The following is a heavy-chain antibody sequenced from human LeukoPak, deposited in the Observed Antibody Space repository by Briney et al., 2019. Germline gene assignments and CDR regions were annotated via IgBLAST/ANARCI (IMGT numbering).Heavy chain of an antibody. D-gene: IGHD3-10*01. CDR1: GGSFSGYY. Sequence: PSETLSLTCAVYGGSFSGYYWSWLRQPPGKGLEWIGEINHSGSTNYNPSLKSRVTISVDTSKNQFSLKLSSVTAADTAVYYCARGDGSGSYFPPHVYHPFDPWGQGTLVTVSS. J-gene: IGHJ5*02. CDR3: ARGDGSGSYFPPHVYHPFDP. CDR2: INHSGST. V-gene: IGHV4-34*01.